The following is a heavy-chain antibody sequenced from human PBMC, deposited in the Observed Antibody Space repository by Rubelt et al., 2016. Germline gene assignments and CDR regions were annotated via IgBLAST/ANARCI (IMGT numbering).Heavy chain of an antibody. Sequence: QVQLQESGPGLVKPSETLSLTCTVSGGSISSSSYYWGWIRQPPGKGLEWIGGIYYSGSTYYNPSLKSRVTISVDTSKNQFSLKLSSVTAADTAVYYCASTIDSYGLHFDYWGQGTLVTVSS. CDR2: IYYSGST. CDR3: ASTIDSYGLHFDY. J-gene: IGHJ4*02. V-gene: IGHV4-39*07. D-gene: IGHD5-18*01. CDR1: GGSISSSSYY.